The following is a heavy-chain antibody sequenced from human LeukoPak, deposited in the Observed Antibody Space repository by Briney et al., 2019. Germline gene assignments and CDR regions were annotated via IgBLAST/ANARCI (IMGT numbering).Heavy chain of an antibody. CDR2: ISSSSSYI. CDR3: ARVRWVCSSTSCYSERDAFDI. Sequence: GGSLRLSCAASGFTFSSYSMNWVRQAPGKGLEWVSSISSSSSYIYYADSVKGRFTISRDNAKNSPYLQMNSLRAEDTAVYYCARVRWVCSSTSCYSERDAFDIWGQGTMVTVSS. D-gene: IGHD2-2*01. J-gene: IGHJ3*02. V-gene: IGHV3-21*01. CDR1: GFTFSSYS.